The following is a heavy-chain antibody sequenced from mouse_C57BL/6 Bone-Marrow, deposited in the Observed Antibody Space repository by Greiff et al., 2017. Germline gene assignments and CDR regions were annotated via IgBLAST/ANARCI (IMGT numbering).Heavy chain of an antibody. V-gene: IGHV5-4*03. D-gene: IGHD2-4*01. J-gene: IGHJ4*01. CDR1: GFTFSSYA. CDR2: ISDGGSYT. Sequence: EVKLMEPGGGLVKPGGSLKLSCAASGFTFSSYAMSWVRQTPEKRLEWVATISDGGSYTYYPDNVKGRITISRDNAKNNLYLQMSQLTSEDTAMYYCARGEYYDLYYYAMDYWGQGTSVTVSS. CDR3: ARGEYYDLYYYAMDY.